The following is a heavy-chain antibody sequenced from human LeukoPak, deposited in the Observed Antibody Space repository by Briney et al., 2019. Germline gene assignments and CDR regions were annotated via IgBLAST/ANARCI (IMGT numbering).Heavy chain of an antibody. CDR1: GFTFSSYS. J-gene: IGHJ2*01. D-gene: IGHD3-22*01. Sequence: GGSLRLSCAASGFTFSSYSMNWVRQAPGKGLEWVSSISSSSSYIYYADSVTGRFTISRDNAKNSLYLQMNSLRAEDTAVCYCARDGVTMMVVVSYWYFDLWGRGTLVTVSS. V-gene: IGHV3-21*01. CDR2: ISSSSSYI. CDR3: ARDGVTMMVVVSYWYFDL.